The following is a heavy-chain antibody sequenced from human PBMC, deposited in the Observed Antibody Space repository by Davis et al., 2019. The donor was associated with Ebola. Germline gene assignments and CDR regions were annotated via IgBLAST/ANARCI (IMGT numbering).Heavy chain of an antibody. Sequence: SVKVSCKASGGTFSSYAISWVRQAPGQGLEWMGRIIPILGIANYEQKFQGRVTITADESTSTAYMELSSLRSEDTAVYYCARATVTQEVVFWYYYYGMDVWGQGTTVTVSS. J-gene: IGHJ6*02. V-gene: IGHV1-69*04. CDR3: ARATVTQEVVFWYYYYGMDV. CDR1: GGTFSSYA. D-gene: IGHD4-17*01. CDR2: IIPILGIA.